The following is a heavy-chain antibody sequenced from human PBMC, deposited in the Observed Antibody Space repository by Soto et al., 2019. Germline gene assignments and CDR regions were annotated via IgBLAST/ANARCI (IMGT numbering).Heavy chain of an antibody. CDR2: IYSGGTI. CDR3: AREKSIVATTIDY. D-gene: IGHD5-12*01. J-gene: IGHJ4*02. CDR1: GFTVSSNY. V-gene: IGHV3-66*01. Sequence: GGSLRLSCAASGFTVSSNYMSWVRQAPGKGLEWVSVIYSGGTIYYADSVKGRFTISRDNAKNSLYLQMNSLRAEDTAVYYCAREKSIVATTIDYWGQGTLVTVSS.